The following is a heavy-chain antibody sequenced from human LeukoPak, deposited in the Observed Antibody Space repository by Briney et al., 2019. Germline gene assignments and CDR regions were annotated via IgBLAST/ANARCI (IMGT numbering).Heavy chain of an antibody. V-gene: IGHV3-74*01. J-gene: IGHJ4*02. Sequence: GGSLRLSCGASAFTFSNYAMSWVRQAPGKGLVWVSRINPDGTITNYADSVKGRFTISRDHAKNTLYLQMNSLRAEDTAVYYCIRDQGGPHDYWGQGTLVTVSS. D-gene: IGHD3-16*01. CDR3: IRDQGGPHDY. CDR2: INPDGTIT. CDR1: AFTFSNYA.